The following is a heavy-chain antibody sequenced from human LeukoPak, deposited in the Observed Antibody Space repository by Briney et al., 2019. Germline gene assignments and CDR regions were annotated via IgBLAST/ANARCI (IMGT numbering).Heavy chain of an antibody. D-gene: IGHD5-18*01. CDR1: GYTFTGCY. Sequence: ASVKVSCKASGYTFTGCYIHWVRQAPGQGLEWMGWINPNSGGTNYAQKFQGRVTMTRDTSISTAYMELSRLRSDDTAVYYCARDSGDTAMGAGGYWGQGTLVTVSS. J-gene: IGHJ4*02. CDR2: INPNSGGT. CDR3: ARDSGDTAMGAGGY. V-gene: IGHV1-2*02.